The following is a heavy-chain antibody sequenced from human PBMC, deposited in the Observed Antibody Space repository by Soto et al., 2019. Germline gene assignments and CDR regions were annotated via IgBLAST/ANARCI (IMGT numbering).Heavy chain of an antibody. V-gene: IGHV3-30*18. CDR3: AKDFPRYCSGGSCYYYYYGMDV. Sequence: LRLSCAASGVTFSSYGMHWVRQAPGKGLEWVAVISYDGSNKYYADSVKGRFTISRDNSKNTLYLQMNSLRAEDTAVYYCAKDFPRYCSGGSCYYYYYGMDVWGQGTTVTVSS. CDR1: GVTFSSYG. J-gene: IGHJ6*02. D-gene: IGHD2-15*01. CDR2: ISYDGSNK.